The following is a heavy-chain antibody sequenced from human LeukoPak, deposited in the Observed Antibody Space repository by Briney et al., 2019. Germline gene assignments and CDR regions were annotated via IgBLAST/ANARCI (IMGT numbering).Heavy chain of an antibody. CDR3: TRDHGSGSYPSHYGMDV. V-gene: IGHV3-49*03. CDR1: GFTFGDYA. D-gene: IGHD3-10*01. J-gene: IGHJ6*02. Sequence: SLRLSCTASGFTFGDYAMSWFRQAPGKGLEWVGFIRSKAYGGTTEYAASVKGRFTISRDDSKSIAYLQMNSLKTEDTAVYYCTRDHGSGSYPSHYGMDVWGQGTTVTVSS. CDR2: IRSKAYGGTT.